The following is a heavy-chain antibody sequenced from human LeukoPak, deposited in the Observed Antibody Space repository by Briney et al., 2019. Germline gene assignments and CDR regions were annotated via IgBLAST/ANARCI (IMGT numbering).Heavy chain of an antibody. V-gene: IGHV3-23*01. CDR2: ISGSGGST. D-gene: IGHD6-13*01. J-gene: IGHJ3*02. Sequence: GGSLRLSCAASGFTFSSYAMSWVRQAPGKGLEWVSAISGSGGSTYYADSVKGRFTISRDNAKNSLYLQMNSLRAEDTAVYYCARDFWGIAAAESAFDIWGQGTMVTVSS. CDR1: GFTFSSYA. CDR3: ARDFWGIAAAESAFDI.